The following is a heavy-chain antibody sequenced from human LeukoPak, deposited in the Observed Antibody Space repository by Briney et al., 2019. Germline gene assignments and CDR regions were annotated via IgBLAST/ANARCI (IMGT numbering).Heavy chain of an antibody. V-gene: IGHV3-23*01. CDR2: ISGSGGTT. D-gene: IGHD3-22*01. Sequence: GGSLRLSCAASRFTLNTYAMSWVRQAPGKGLEWVSAISGSGGTTSYADSVKGRFTISRDNTKNTLYLQMNSLRAEDTAVYYCARAQPYDSSGYGSDYWGQGTLVTVSS. J-gene: IGHJ4*02. CDR3: ARAQPYDSSGYGSDY. CDR1: RFTLNTYA.